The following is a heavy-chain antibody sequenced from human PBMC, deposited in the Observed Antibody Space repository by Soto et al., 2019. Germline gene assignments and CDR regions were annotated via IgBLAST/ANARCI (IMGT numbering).Heavy chain of an antibody. D-gene: IGHD3-22*01. CDR1: GGSFRGFY. Sequence: SETLSLTCAVSGGSFRGFYWTWIRQPPGKGLEWIGEINHSGSTNYNTSLKSRVTISVDTSKNQFSLKLSSVTAADTAVYYCAQYYYDSRGPPTDFWGQGTMVTVSS. V-gene: IGHV4-34*01. CDR2: INHSGST. J-gene: IGHJ4*02. CDR3: AQYYYDSRGPPTDF.